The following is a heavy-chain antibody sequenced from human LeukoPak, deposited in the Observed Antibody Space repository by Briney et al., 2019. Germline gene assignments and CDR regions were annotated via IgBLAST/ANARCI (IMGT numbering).Heavy chain of an antibody. CDR1: GGTFSSYA. V-gene: IGHV1-69*06. CDR3: ARGGIYCSGGSCYSSHYYYYMDV. CDR2: IIPIFGTA. Sequence: SVKVSCKASGGTFSSYAISWVRQAPGQGLEWMGGIIPIFGTANYAQKFQGRVTITADKSTSTAYMELSSLRSEDTAVYYCARGGIYCSGGSCYSSHYYYYMDVWGKGTTVTVSS. J-gene: IGHJ6*03. D-gene: IGHD2-15*01.